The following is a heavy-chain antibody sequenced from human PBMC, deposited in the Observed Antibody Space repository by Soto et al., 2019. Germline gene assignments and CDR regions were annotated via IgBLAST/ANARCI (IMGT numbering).Heavy chain of an antibody. D-gene: IGHD1-1*01. J-gene: IGHJ5*02. V-gene: IGHV3-21*01. CDR3: ARSNIPTGFDP. CDR2: ISSSSSYI. Sequence: PGGSLRLSCVASGFTFSSYSMNWVRQAPGKGLEWVSSISSSSSYIYYADSVKGRFTISRDNAKNSLYLQMNSLRAEDTAVYYCARSNIPTGFDPWGQGTLVTVSS. CDR1: GFTFSSYS.